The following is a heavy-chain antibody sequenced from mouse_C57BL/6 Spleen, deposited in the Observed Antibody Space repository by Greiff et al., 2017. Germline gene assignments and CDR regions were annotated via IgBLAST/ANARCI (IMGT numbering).Heavy chain of an antibody. CDR2: IHPNSGST. CDR3: ARLDWVAMDY. Sequence: QVQLQQPGAELVKPGASVKLSCKASGYTFTSYWMHWVKQRPGQGLEWIGMIHPNSGSTNYNEKFKSKANLTVDKSSSPAYMQLSSRTSEDSAVYYCARLDWVAMDYWGQGTSVTVSS. V-gene: IGHV1-64*01. CDR1: GYTFTSYW. J-gene: IGHJ4*01. D-gene: IGHD4-1*01.